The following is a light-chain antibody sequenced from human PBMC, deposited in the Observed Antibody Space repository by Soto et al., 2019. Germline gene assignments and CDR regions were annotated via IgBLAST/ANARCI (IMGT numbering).Light chain of an antibody. CDR3: YSYTTSSTYV. CDR1: SSDVGGYNY. J-gene: IGLJ1*01. Sequence: QSVLTQPASVSGSPGQSITISCTGTSSDVGGYNYVSWYQQHPAKVPKLMIYHVSNRPSGVSDRFSGSKSGNTASLTISGLQVEDEGDYYCYSYTTSSTYVFGTGTKLTVL. V-gene: IGLV2-14*01. CDR2: HVS.